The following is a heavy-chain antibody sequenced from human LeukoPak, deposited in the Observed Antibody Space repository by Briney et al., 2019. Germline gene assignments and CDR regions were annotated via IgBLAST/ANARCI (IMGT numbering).Heavy chain of an antibody. CDR3: ATALEDYSGHDYGLDY. J-gene: IGHJ4*02. CDR1: GYTLSPYY. Sequence: KASGYTLSPYYMHWVRQAPGQGLDWMGIINPSAGGTSYAQKFQGRVTMTRDTSTSTVYMELSSLRSEDTAVYYCATALEDYSGHDYGLDYWGQGTLVTVSS. V-gene: IGHV1-46*01. CDR2: INPSAGGT. D-gene: IGHD5-12*01.